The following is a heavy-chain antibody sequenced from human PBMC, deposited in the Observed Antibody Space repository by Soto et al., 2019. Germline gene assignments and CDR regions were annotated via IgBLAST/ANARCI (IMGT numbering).Heavy chain of an antibody. CDR2: IYYSGST. CDR1: GGSISSGGYY. V-gene: IGHV4-31*03. Sequence: PSETLSLTCTVSGGSISSGGYYWSWIRQHPGKGLEWIGYIYYSGSTYYNPSLKSRVTISVDTSKNQFSLKLSSVTAADTAVYYCARESESVLSWFDPWGQGTLVTVSS. CDR3: ARESESVLSWFDP. D-gene: IGHD3-16*01. J-gene: IGHJ5*02.